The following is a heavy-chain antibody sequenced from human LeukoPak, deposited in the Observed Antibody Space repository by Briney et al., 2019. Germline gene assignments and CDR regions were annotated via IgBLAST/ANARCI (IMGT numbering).Heavy chain of an antibody. CDR3: VPRNEWSCYMDV. J-gene: IGHJ6*03. D-gene: IGHD3-3*01. CDR1: GFIFSHYG. CDR2: MRHDGSDI. Sequence: GGSLRLSCATSGFIFSHYGFHWVRQAPGKGLKWLTFMRHDGSDISYAESVKGRFTISRDNSKNTVYLQMNSLRAEDTAVYYCVPRNEWSCYMDVWGKGTTVTVSS. V-gene: IGHV3-30*02.